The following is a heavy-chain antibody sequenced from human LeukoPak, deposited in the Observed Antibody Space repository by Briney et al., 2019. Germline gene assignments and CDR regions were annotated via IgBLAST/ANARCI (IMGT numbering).Heavy chain of an antibody. CDR2: INHSGST. CDR1: GGSFSGYY. V-gene: IGHV4-34*01. Sequence: SETLSLTCAVYGGSFSGYYWSWIRQPPGKGLEWIGEINHSGSTNYNPSLKSRVTISVDTSKNQFSLKLSSVTAADTAVYYCASRPLYNYDSSGYYLWGYWGQGTLVTVSS. D-gene: IGHD3-22*01. J-gene: IGHJ4*02. CDR3: ASRPLYNYDSSGYYLWGY.